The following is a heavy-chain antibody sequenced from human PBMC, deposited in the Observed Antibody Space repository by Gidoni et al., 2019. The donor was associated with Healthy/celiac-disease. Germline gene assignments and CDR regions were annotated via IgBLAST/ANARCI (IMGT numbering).Heavy chain of an antibody. Sequence: QVQLQESGPGLGKPSQTLSLTCTVSGGSISSGGYYWSWIRQHPGKGLEWSGYIYYSGSTYYNPSLKSRVTISVDTSKNQFSLKLSSVTAADTAVYYCARDAILDAFDIWGQGTMVTVSS. CDR1: GGSISSGGYY. J-gene: IGHJ3*02. CDR2: IYYSGST. D-gene: IGHD3-3*01. CDR3: ARDAILDAFDI. V-gene: IGHV4-31*03.